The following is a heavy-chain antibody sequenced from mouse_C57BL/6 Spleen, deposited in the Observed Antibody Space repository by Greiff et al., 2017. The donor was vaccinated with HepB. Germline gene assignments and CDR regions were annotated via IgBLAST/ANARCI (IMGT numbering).Heavy chain of an antibody. CDR1: GYTFTSYW. J-gene: IGHJ1*03. CDR2: IHPNSGST. Sequence: VQLQQPGAELVKPGASVKLSCKASGYTFTSYWMHWVKQRPGQGLEWIGMIHPNSGSTNYNEKFKSKATLTVDKSSSTAYMQLSSLTSEDSAVYYCARSGNYCGSRGWYFDVWGTGTTVTVSS. V-gene: IGHV1-64*01. CDR3: ARSGNYCGSRGWYFDV. D-gene: IGHD1-1*01.